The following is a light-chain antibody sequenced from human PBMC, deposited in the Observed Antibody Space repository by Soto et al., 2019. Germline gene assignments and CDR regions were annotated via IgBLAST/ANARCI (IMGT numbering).Light chain of an antibody. Sequence: DIVLTQSPATLSLSPGEGATLSCRASQSVSSYVAWYQQKPGQAPRLLIYDTSNRATGIPARFSGSGSGTDFTLTISSLEPEDFAVYYCQQRSNWPRTFGQGTKLEIK. CDR2: DTS. CDR1: QSVSSY. CDR3: QQRSNWPRT. V-gene: IGKV3-11*01. J-gene: IGKJ2*01.